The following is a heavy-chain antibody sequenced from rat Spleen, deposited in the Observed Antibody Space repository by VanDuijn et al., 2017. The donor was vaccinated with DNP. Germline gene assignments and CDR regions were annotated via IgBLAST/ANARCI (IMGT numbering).Heavy chain of an antibody. D-gene: IGHD1-4*01. J-gene: IGHJ2*01. CDR2: INYDGVTA. Sequence: EVQLVESGGDLVQPGRSLKLSCAASGFTFSDYYMAWVRQAPTKGLDWVAYINYDGVTAYNGDSVKGRFTISRDNSKSTLYLQINSLRSEDMATYYCARHVLPLRVWDYWGQGVMVTVSS. CDR3: ARHVLPLRVWDY. V-gene: IGHV5-22*01. CDR1: GFTFSDYY.